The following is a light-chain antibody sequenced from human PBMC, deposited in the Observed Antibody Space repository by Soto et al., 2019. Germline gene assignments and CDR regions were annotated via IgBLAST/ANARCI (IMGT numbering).Light chain of an antibody. J-gene: IGKJ1*01. Sequence: DIQMTQSPSTLSASVGDRVTITRRASQNIFTWLAWYQQKPGKAPNLLIYKASTLESGVPSRFSGSGSETEFTLTISGLQPDDFATYYCKQYNSYWTFGQGTKVEIK. V-gene: IGKV1-5*03. CDR1: QNIFTW. CDR3: KQYNSYWT. CDR2: KAS.